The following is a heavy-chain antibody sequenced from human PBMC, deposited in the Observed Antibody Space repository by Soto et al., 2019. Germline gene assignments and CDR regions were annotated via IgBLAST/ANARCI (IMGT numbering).Heavy chain of an antibody. Sequence: QVQLQQWGAGLLKPSETLSLTCAVYGGSFSGYYWSWIRQPPGKGLEWIGEINHSGSTNYNPSLKCRVTISVDTSKNQFSLKLSYVTAADTAVYYCARTPEGRYSSGWRHYFDYWGQGTLVTVSS. D-gene: IGHD6-19*01. CDR3: ARTPEGRYSSGWRHYFDY. CDR2: INHSGST. CDR1: GGSFSGYY. V-gene: IGHV4-34*01. J-gene: IGHJ4*02.